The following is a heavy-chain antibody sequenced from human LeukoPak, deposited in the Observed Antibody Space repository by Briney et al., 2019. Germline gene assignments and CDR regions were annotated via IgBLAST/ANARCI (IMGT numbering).Heavy chain of an antibody. CDR1: GFTFSSYE. J-gene: IGHJ4*02. V-gene: IGHV3-7*03. Sequence: GGSLRLSCAASGFTFSSYEMSWVRQAPGKGLEWVANINQDGSVKYYVDSVKGRFTISRDNSKNTLFLQMNSLRAEDTAVYYCAKEAQGCSITSCYFDSWGQGNLVTVSS. D-gene: IGHD2-2*01. CDR3: AKEAQGCSITSCYFDS. CDR2: INQDGSVK.